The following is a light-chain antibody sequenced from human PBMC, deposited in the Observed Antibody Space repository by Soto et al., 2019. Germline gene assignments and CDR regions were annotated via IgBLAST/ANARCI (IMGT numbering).Light chain of an antibody. CDR1: SGHSSYA. Sequence: QPVLTQSPSASASLGASVKLTCTLSSGHSSYAIAWHQQQPEKGPRYWMKLNSDGSHSKGDGIPDRFSGSSSGAERYLTISSLQSEDEADYYCQTWGTGIVVFGGGTKLTFL. CDR3: QTWGTGIVV. V-gene: IGLV4-69*01. CDR2: LNSDGSH. J-gene: IGLJ2*01.